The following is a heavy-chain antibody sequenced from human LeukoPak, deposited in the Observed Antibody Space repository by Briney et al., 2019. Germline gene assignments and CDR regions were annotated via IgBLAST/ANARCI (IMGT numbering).Heavy chain of an antibody. Sequence: GGSLRLSCAASGFTFSNYAMKWVRQAPGKGLEWVSSISGSGDSTHYADSVSGRFTISRDNSKNTLYLRMNSLRVEDTALYYCAKPVHDYSNAPPDYWGQGTLVTVSS. CDR1: GFTFSNYA. V-gene: IGHV3-23*01. J-gene: IGHJ4*02. CDR2: ISGSGDST. CDR3: AKPVHDYSNAPPDY. D-gene: IGHD4-11*01.